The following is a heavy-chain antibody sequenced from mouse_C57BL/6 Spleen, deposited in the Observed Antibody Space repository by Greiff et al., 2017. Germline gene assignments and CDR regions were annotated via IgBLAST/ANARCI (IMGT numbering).Heavy chain of an antibody. V-gene: IGHV1-18*01. D-gene: IGHD2-4*01. CDR1: GYTFTDYN. Sequence: EVQLQQSGPELVKPGASVKIPCKASGYTFTDYNMDWVKQSHGKSLEWIGDINPNNGGTIYNQKFKGKATLTVDKSSSTAYMELRSLTSEDTAVYYCARGGTRYDYDVVYAIDYWGQGTSVTVSS. CDR2: INPNNGGT. CDR3: ARGGTRYDYDVVYAIDY. J-gene: IGHJ4*01.